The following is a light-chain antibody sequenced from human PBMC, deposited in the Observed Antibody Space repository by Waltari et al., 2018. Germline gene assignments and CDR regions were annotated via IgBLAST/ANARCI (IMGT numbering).Light chain of an antibody. CDR2: GAT. CDR3: QQYNNLWT. CDR1: HRVSSN. V-gene: IGKV3-15*01. Sequence: EIVMTQSPANLSVSPGERATLSCRASHRVSSNLAWYQQKPGQAPRLLIYGATTRATGIPARFSGRGSATEFTLTISSLQSEDFAVYYCQQYNNLWTFGQGTKVEIK. J-gene: IGKJ1*01.